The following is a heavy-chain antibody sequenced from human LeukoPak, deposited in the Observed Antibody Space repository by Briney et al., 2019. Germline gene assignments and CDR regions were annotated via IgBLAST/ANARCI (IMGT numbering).Heavy chain of an antibody. CDR2: IYHSGST. D-gene: IGHD5-18*01. CDR1: GYSISSGYY. J-gene: IGHJ6*02. V-gene: IGHV4-38-2*02. CDR3: ARGGRRAMVYYYYYGMDV. Sequence: TSETLSLTCTVSGYSISSGYYWGWIRQPPGKGLEWIGSIYHSGSTNYNPSLKSRVTISVDTSKNQFSLKLSSVTAADTAVYYCARGGRRAMVYYYYYGMDVWGQGTTVTASS.